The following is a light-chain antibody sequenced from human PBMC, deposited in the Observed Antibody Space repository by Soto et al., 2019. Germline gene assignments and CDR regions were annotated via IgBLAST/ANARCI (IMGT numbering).Light chain of an antibody. V-gene: IGLV2-8*01. Sequence: QSVLTQPPSASGSPGQSVTISCTGTSSDVGAYNYVSWYQQHPGKAPRLMIYEVSKRPSGVPDRFSGSKSGNTASLTVSGLQAEDEADYYCSSYAGRGVFGGGTKLTVL. CDR3: SSYAGRGV. CDR1: SSDVGAYNY. CDR2: EVS. J-gene: IGLJ2*01.